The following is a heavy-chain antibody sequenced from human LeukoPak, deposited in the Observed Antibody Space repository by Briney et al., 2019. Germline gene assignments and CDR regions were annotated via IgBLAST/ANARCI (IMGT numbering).Heavy chain of an antibody. CDR2: IHHSGST. D-gene: IGHD5-18*01. V-gene: IGHV4-34*01. CDR3: ARQRSDTTMGLIDY. Sequence: TSETLSLTCAVYVGSFSGYYWSWIRQSPGKGLEWIGEIHHSGSTKYNPSLKSRVTISVDTSKNQFSLKLGSVTAADTAVYYCARQRSDTTMGLIDYWGQGTLVTVSS. CDR1: VGSFSGYY. J-gene: IGHJ4*02.